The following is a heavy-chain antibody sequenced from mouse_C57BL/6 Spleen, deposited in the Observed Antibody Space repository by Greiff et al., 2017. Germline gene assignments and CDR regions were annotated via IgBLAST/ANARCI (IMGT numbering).Heavy chain of an antibody. J-gene: IGHJ4*01. Sequence: QVQLKQPGAELVKPGASVKLSCKASGYTFTRYWMHWVKQRPGRGLEWIGRIDPNSGGTKYNEKFKSKATLTVDKPSSTAYMQLSSLTSEDSAVDDCARSYITTVVDYAMDDWGQGTSVTVSS. V-gene: IGHV1-72*01. CDR1: GYTFTRYW. CDR3: ARSYITTVVDYAMDD. D-gene: IGHD1-1*01. CDR2: IDPNSGGT.